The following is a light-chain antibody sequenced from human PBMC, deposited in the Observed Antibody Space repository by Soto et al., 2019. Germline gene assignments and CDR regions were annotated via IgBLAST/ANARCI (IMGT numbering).Light chain of an antibody. CDR2: DAS. CDR3: QQRSQWPPLT. V-gene: IGKV3-11*01. Sequence: EIVLTQSPGTLSLSPGERATLCCRASQSISNYLAWYQHKPGQAPRLLISDASERASGVPARFSGSGSGTDFTLTISSLEPEDFAVYYCQQRSQWPPLTFGGGTTVEIK. CDR1: QSISNY. J-gene: IGKJ4*01.